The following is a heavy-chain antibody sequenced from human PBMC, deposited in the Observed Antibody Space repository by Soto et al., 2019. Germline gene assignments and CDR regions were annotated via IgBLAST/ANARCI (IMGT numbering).Heavy chain of an antibody. CDR1: GFTFDDYG. V-gene: IGHV3-20*04. D-gene: IGHD1-26*01. J-gene: IGHJ4*02. CDR3: VRGASLNFDY. CDR2: VNWNGGST. Sequence: EVQLVESGGGVLRPGGSLRLSCAASGFTFDDYGMSWARQAPGKRLEWVSGVNWNGGSTGYADTVKGRFTISRDDAKNCLYLQMNSLRAEDTAFYYCVRGASLNFDYWGQGTLVTVSS.